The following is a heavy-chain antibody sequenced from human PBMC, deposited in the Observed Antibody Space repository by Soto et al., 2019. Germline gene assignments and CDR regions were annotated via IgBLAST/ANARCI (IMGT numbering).Heavy chain of an antibody. Sequence: GESLKISCKGSGYSFRNFWIGWVRQMPGKGLEWMGIIYPGDSDTTYSPSFQGQVTISVDKSISTAYLQWNSLKASDSAIYYCARQYGVSLDYWGQGTLVTVSS. CDR2: IYPGDSDT. V-gene: IGHV5-51*01. CDR3: ARQYGVSLDY. CDR1: GYSFRNFW. J-gene: IGHJ4*02. D-gene: IGHD2-8*01.